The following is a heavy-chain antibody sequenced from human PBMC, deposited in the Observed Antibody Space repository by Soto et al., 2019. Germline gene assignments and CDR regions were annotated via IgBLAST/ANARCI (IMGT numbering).Heavy chain of an antibody. V-gene: IGHV1-69*06. D-gene: IGHD3-3*01. J-gene: IGHJ3*02. CDR1: GGTFSSYA. CDR2: IIPIFGTA. CDR3: ARVDAIFGVVIMEGGTFDI. Sequence: SVKVSCKASGGTFSSYAISWVRQAPGQGLEWMGGIIPIFGTANYAQKFQGRVTITADKSTSTAYMELSSLRSEDTAVYYCARVDAIFGVVIMEGGTFDIWGQGTMVTVSS.